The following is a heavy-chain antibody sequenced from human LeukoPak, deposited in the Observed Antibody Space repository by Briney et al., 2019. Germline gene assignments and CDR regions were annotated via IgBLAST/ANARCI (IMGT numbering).Heavy chain of an antibody. D-gene: IGHD1-14*01. CDR3: ARLLSPGVYYYYYYMDV. Sequence: GGSLRLSCGASGFTFDDYGMSWVRQAPGKGLEWVSGINWNGGSTGYAESVKGRFTISRDNAKNSLYLQMNSLRAEDTAVYYCARLLSPGVYYYYYYMDVWGKGTTVTISS. CDR2: INWNGGST. V-gene: IGHV3-20*04. CDR1: GFTFDDYG. J-gene: IGHJ6*03.